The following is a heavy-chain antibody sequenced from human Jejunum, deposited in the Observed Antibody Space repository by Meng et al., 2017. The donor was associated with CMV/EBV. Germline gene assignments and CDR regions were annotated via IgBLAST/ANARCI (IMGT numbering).Heavy chain of an antibody. Sequence: FSPYTMSWVRQAPGKGLEWVSSISSRSNYIFYADSVKGRFTISRDNAKNSLSLQMNSLRDDDTAVYYCATRGVLDCDGDCWGGFNIWGQGTMVTVSS. J-gene: IGHJ3*02. D-gene: IGHD2-21*02. CDR3: ATRGVLDCDGDCWGGFNI. CDR1: FSPYT. CDR2: ISSRSNYI. V-gene: IGHV3-21*01.